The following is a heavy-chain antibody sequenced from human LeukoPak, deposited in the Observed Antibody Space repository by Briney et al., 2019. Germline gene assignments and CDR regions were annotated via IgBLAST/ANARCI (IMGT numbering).Heavy chain of an antibody. CDR2: IIPIFGTA. Sequence: SVKVSCKASGGTFSSYAISWVRQAPGQGLEWMGGIIPIFGTANYAQKFQGRVTITADESTSTAYMELSSLRSEVTAVYYCARRDYDFWSGYYTGMGYYMDVWGKGTTVTVSS. CDR3: ARRDYDFWSGYYTGMGYYMDV. CDR1: GGTFSSYA. V-gene: IGHV1-69*13. J-gene: IGHJ6*03. D-gene: IGHD3-3*01.